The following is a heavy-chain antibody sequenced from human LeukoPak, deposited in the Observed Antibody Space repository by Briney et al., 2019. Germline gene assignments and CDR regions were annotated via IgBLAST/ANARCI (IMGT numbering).Heavy chain of an antibody. Sequence: GGSLRLSCAASGFTFSSYAMSWVRQAPGKGLEWVSAISGSGGSTYYADSVKGRFTISRDNSKNTLYLQMNSLRAEDTAVYYCARDGAYSSSCPSNWGQGTLVTVSS. CDR1: GFTFSSYA. V-gene: IGHV3-23*01. D-gene: IGHD6-13*01. CDR3: ARDGAYSSSCPSN. CDR2: ISGSGGST. J-gene: IGHJ4*02.